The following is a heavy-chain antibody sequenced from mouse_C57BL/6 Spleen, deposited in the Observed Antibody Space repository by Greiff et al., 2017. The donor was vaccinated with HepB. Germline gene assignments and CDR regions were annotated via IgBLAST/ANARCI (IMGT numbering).Heavy chain of an antibody. Sequence: EVQLQESGPGLVKPSQSLSLTCSVTGYSITSGYYWNWIRQFPGNKLEWMGYISYDGSNNYNPSLKNRISITRDTSKNQFFLKLNSVTTEDTATYYCATDWEEGDYWGQGTTLTVSS. D-gene: IGHD4-1*01. CDR1: GYSITSGYY. V-gene: IGHV3-6*01. J-gene: IGHJ2*01. CDR3: ATDWEEGDY. CDR2: ISYDGSN.